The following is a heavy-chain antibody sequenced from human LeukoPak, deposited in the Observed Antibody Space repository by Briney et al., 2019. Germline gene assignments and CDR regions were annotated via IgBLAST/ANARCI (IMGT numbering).Heavy chain of an antibody. V-gene: IGHV3-7*01. D-gene: IGHD1-14*01. CDR3: ARDGGSWYVAF. Sequence: GGSLRLSCAASGFTFSSYGMHWVRQAPGKGLEWVANIRQDGSETHYVDSVKGRFTISRDNARKSLYLQMDSLRAEDTAVYYCARDGGSWYVAFWGQGTLVTVSS. J-gene: IGHJ4*02. CDR2: IRQDGSET. CDR1: GFTFSSYG.